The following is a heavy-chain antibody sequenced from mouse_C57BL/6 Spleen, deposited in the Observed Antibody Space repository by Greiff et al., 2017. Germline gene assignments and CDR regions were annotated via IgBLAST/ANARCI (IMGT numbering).Heavy chain of an antibody. D-gene: IGHD2-5*01. CDR2: IDPSDSYT. CDR3: AGYSNYPYYFDY. V-gene: IGHV1-69*01. Sequence: QVQLQQPGAELVMPGASVKLSCKASGYTFTSYWMHWVKQRPGQGLEWIGEIDPSDSYTNYNQKFKGKSTLTVDTSSSTAYMQLSSLTSEDSAVYYCAGYSNYPYYFDYWGQGTTLTVSS. CDR1: GYTFTSYW. J-gene: IGHJ2*01.